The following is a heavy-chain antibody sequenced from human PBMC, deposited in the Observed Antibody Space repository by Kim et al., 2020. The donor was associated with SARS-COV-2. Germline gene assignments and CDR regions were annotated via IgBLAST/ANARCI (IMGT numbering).Heavy chain of an antibody. J-gene: IGHJ3*02. Sequence: GGSLRLSCAASGFTVSSNHMGWVRQPPGKGLEWVSVIYSGGITYYADSVKGRFTISRHNSRNTLYLQMNSLRAEDTALYYCGRGAGAFDIWGQGTMVTVSS. CDR3: GRGAGAFDI. CDR1: GFTVSSNH. V-gene: IGHV3-53*04. D-gene: IGHD3-10*01. CDR2: IYSGGIT.